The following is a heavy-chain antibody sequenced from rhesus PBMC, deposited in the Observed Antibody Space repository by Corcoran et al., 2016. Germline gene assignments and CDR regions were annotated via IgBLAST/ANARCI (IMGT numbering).Heavy chain of an antibody. J-gene: IGHJ4*01. CDR2: ISGISGST. Sequence: QLQLQESGPGLVKPSETLSLPCAVSGGSISANWWTWLRQPPGKGLEWIGRISGISGSTSYNPPLKVRLTISTDTSKNQFSLKLSSVTAADTAVYYCALPGNNGAFDYWGQGVLVTVSS. CDR1: GGSISANW. CDR3: ALPGNNGAFDY. V-gene: IGHV4-147*01. D-gene: IGHD1-20*01.